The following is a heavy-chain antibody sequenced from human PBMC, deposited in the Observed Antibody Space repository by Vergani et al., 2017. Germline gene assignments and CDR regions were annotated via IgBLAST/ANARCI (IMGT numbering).Heavy chain of an antibody. D-gene: IGHD2-21*02. V-gene: IGHV3-30*03. Sequence: QVQLVESGGGVVQPGRSLRLSCAASGFTFSSYGMHWVRQAPGKGLEWVAVISYDGSNKYYADSVKGRFTISRDNSKNTLYLQMNSLRAEDTAVYYCASGAPYLGGDPFDYWGQGTLVTVSS. CDR3: ASGAPYLGGDPFDY. CDR1: GFTFSSYG. CDR2: ISYDGSNK. J-gene: IGHJ4*02.